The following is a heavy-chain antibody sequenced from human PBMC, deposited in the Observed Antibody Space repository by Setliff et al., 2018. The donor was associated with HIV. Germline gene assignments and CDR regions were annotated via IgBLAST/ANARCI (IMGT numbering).Heavy chain of an antibody. CDR3: ARGTILVVAATPGRQWRAHFDY. J-gene: IGHJ4*02. Sequence: SETLSLTCAVYGGSFSGYYWSWIRQPPGKGLEWIGEINHSGSTNYNPSLKSRVTISVDTSKNQFSLKLSSVTAADTALYYCARGTILVVAATPGRQWRAHFDYWGQGTLVTVSS. CDR2: INHSGST. D-gene: IGHD2-15*01. V-gene: IGHV4-34*01. CDR1: GGSFSGYY.